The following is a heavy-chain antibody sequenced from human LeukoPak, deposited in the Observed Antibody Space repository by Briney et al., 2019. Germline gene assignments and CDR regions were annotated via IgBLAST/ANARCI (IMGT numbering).Heavy chain of an antibody. Sequence: GGSLRLSCAASGFTFSSYGMSWVRQAPGKGLEWVSAIRGSGGSTYYADSVKGRFTISRDNSKNTLYLQMNSLRAEDTAVYYCARPPGTTVTTVFVYWGQGTLVTVSS. J-gene: IGHJ4*02. V-gene: IGHV3-23*01. CDR3: ARPPGTTVTTVFVY. CDR2: IRGSGGST. D-gene: IGHD4-17*01. CDR1: GFTFSSYG.